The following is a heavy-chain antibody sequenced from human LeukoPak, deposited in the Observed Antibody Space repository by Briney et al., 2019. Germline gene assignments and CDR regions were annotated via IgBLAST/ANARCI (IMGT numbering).Heavy chain of an antibody. CDR2: MNPNSGNT. V-gene: IGHV1-8*01. Sequence: ASVKVSCKASGYTFTSYDINWVRQATGQGLEWMGWMNPNSGNTGYAQKFQGRVTMTRNTSISTAYMELSSLRSEDTAVYYCARSGYCSSTSCDGYYYYYDMDVWGQGTTVTVSS. CDR3: ARSGYCSSTSCDGYYYYYDMDV. CDR1: GYTFTSYD. D-gene: IGHD2-2*03. J-gene: IGHJ6*02.